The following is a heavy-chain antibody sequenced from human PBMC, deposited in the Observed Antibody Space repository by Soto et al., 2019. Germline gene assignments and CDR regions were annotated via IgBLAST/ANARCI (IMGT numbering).Heavy chain of an antibody. CDR3: ARDGYYDSSGYSRNAFDI. CDR2: ISSSSSYI. D-gene: IGHD3-22*01. CDR1: GFTFSSYS. V-gene: IGHV3-21*01. J-gene: IGHJ3*02. Sequence: VPLVESGGGLVKPGGSLRLSCAASGFTFSSYSMNWVRQAPGKGLERVSSISSSSSYIYYADSAKGRFTITRDNAKTSLYLQRNSLRAEDTAVYYCARDGYYDSSGYSRNAFDIWGQGTMVTVSS.